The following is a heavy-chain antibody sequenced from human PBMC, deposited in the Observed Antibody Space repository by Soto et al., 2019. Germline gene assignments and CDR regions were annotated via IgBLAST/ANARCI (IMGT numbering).Heavy chain of an antibody. CDR3: ARQSTGYSVEVDY. CDR2: IYYSGST. CDR1: DVSLSPYY. Sequence: PAATLSLTCTDSDVSLSPYYWIWIRQTPGKGLEWIAYIYYSGSTNYNPSLKSRVTISVDTSKNQFSLKLTSVTAADTAVYYCARQSTGYSVEVDYWGQGTLVTVSS. J-gene: IGHJ4*02. V-gene: IGHV4-59*08. D-gene: IGHD6-13*01.